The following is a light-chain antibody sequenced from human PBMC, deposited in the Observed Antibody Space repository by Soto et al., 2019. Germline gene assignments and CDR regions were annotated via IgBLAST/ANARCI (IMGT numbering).Light chain of an antibody. V-gene: IGLV2-14*03. Sequence: QSALTQPASVSGSPGQSITISCTGTSSDVGDHNYVAWYQQHPGKAPKLIIYDVNNRPSGISNRFSGCKSGNTASLTISWLQAEDEADYFCSSPTSSSTYVFGTGTKVTVL. CDR3: SSPTSSSTYV. J-gene: IGLJ1*01. CDR1: SSDVGDHNY. CDR2: DVN.